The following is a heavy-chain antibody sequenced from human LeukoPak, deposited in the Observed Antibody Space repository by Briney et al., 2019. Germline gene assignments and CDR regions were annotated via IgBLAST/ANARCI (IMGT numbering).Heavy chain of an antibody. CDR3: ASVRGYCSGGSCWQGFDP. CDR2: IYYSGST. Sequence: SETLSLTCTVSGGSISNYYWSWIRQPPGKGLEWIGYIYYSGSTNYNPSLKSRVTMSVDTSKNQFSLKLSSVTAADTAVYYCASVRGYCSGGSCWQGFDPWGQGTLVTVSS. D-gene: IGHD2-15*01. V-gene: IGHV4-59*12. J-gene: IGHJ5*02. CDR1: GGSISNYY.